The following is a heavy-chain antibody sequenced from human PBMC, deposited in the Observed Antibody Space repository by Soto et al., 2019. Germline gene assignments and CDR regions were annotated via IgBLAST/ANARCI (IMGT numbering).Heavy chain of an antibody. CDR1: GYSFTSYL. J-gene: IGHJ6*02. V-gene: IGHV5-10-1*01. CDR3: ARHKGIAVAGTYYYYGMDV. D-gene: IGHD6-19*01. Sequence: GESLKISCKGSGYSFTSYLISWVRQMPGKGLEWMGRIDPSDSYTNYSPSFQGHITISADKSISTAYLQWSSLKASDTAMYYCARHKGIAVAGTYYYYGMDVWGQGTTVTVSS. CDR2: IDPSDSYT.